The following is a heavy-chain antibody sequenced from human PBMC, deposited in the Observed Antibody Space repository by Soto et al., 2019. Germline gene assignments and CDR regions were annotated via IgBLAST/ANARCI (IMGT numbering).Heavy chain of an antibody. CDR3: ARGVTDIVVVPAADSSFDY. J-gene: IGHJ4*02. V-gene: IGHV1-69*13. CDR1: GGTFSSYA. CDR2: IIPVLGTA. D-gene: IGHD2-2*01. Sequence: SVKVSCKASGGTFSSYAFSWVRQAPGQGLEWMGGIIPVLGTADYAQKFQDRVTMTADASTSTAYMELSSLRSDDTAVYYCARGVTDIVVVPAADSSFDYWGQGTLVTVSS.